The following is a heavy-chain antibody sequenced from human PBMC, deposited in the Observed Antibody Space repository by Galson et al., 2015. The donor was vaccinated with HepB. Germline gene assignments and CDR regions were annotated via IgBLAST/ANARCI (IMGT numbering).Heavy chain of an antibody. J-gene: IGHJ3*02. V-gene: IGHV1-69*13. D-gene: IGHD1-20*01. Sequence: SVKVSCKASGGTFSSYAISWVRQAPGQGLEWMGGIIPIFGTANYAQKFQGRVTITADESTSTAYMELSSLRSEDTAVYCCARLGVTGPHRGAFDIWGQGTMVTVSS. CDR3: ARLGVTGPHRGAFDI. CDR1: GGTFSSYA. CDR2: IIPIFGTA.